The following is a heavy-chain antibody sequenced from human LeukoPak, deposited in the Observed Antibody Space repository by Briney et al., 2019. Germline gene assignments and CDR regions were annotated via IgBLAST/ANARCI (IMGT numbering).Heavy chain of an antibody. CDR3: ARDWRVVGFDC. Sequence: GGSLRLSCVASGFTFDGFWMSWVRQAPGEGLEWVANIKQDGRERYYVSSVKGRFTISRDNAKNSLYLQMNSLRVEDTGVYYCARDWRVVGFDCWGQGTLVTVSS. CDR1: GFTFDGFW. V-gene: IGHV3-7*01. D-gene: IGHD2-21*01. J-gene: IGHJ4*02. CDR2: IKQDGRER.